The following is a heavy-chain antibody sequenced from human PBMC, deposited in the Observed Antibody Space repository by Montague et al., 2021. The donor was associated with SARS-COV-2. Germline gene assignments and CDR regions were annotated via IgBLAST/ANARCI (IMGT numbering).Heavy chain of an antibody. D-gene: IGHD6-13*01. CDR3: AHSSIAAAGTTRGRFDP. V-gene: IGHV2-5*02. CDR2: XYWDDDK. Sequence: PALVKPTQTLTLTCTFSGLSLSTSGVGVGWIRQPPGKALEWLAVXYWDDDKRYSPSLKSRLTITKDTSKNQVVLTMTNMDPVDTATYYCAHSSIAAAGTTRGRFDPWGQGTLVTVSS. J-gene: IGHJ5*02. CDR1: GLSLSTSGVG.